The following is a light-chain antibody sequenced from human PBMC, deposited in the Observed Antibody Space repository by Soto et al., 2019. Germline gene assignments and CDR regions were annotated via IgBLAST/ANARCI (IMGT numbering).Light chain of an antibody. V-gene: IGLV2-14*01. CDR2: DVS. J-gene: IGLJ1*01. CDR1: SSDVGGYNY. CDR3: SSYTSSSTLYV. Sequence: QSVLTQPASVSGSPGQSITISCTGTSSDVGGYNYVSWYQQHPGKAPKLMIYDVSNRPSGFSIRFSGSKSGNTASLTISGLQAEDEADYYCSSYTSSSTLYVFGTGTKLTVL.